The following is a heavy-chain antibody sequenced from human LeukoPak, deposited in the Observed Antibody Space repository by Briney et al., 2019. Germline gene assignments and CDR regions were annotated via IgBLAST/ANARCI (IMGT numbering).Heavy chain of an antibody. V-gene: IGHV3-23*01. D-gene: IGHD2-21*01. CDR1: GFSFGNYA. J-gene: IGHJ5*01. CDR3: VKDPRDTYGTNWFVS. Sequence: GGSLRLSCVASGFSFGNYAMSWVRQAPGKGLQWVSQISGAGGATWYAGFARDRFTISRDNSKTTLYLQMSGLRVEDTAMYYCVKDPRDTYGTNWFVSWGQGTLLIVSS. CDR2: ISGAGGAT.